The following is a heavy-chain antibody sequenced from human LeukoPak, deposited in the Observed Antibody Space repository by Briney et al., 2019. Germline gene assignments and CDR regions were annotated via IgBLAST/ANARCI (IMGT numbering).Heavy chain of an antibody. D-gene: IGHD3-10*01. V-gene: IGHV3-53*01. CDR3: AREGRFGEHNWFDP. Sequence: PGGSLRLSCAASGFTVSSNYMSWVRQAPGKGLEWVSVIYSGGSTYYADSVKGRFTISRDNSKNTLYLQMNSLRAEDTAVYYCAREGRFGEHNWFDPWGQGTLVTVSS. CDR2: IYSGGST. J-gene: IGHJ5*02. CDR1: GFTVSSNY.